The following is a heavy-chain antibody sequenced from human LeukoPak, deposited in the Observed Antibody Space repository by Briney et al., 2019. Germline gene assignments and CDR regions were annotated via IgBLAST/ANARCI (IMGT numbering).Heavy chain of an antibody. CDR3: ARQSPYYYGSGNYGMDV. Sequence: PSETLSLTCTVSGGSISSYYWSWIRQPPGKGLEWIGYIYYSGSTNYNPSLKTRVTISVDTSKNQFSLKLSSVTAADTAVYYCARQSPYYYGSGNYGMDVWGQGTTVTVSS. D-gene: IGHD3-10*01. CDR2: IYYSGST. CDR1: GGSISSYY. V-gene: IGHV4-59*08. J-gene: IGHJ6*02.